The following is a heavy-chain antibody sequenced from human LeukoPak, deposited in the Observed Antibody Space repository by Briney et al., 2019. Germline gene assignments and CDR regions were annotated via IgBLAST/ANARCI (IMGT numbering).Heavy chain of an antibody. CDR1: GFMFSSYW. D-gene: IGHD3-22*01. J-gene: IGHJ3*02. CDR2: IHQDGSEK. V-gene: IGHV3-7*01. CDR3: ARENYYDSSGFYYVDGFDI. Sequence: PGGSLRLSCAASGFMFSSYWMSWVRQAPGKGLEWVAKIHQDGSEKDYVDSVKGRFTISRDDAKNSLYLQMNSLRAENTALYYCARENYYDSSGFYYVDGFDIWGQGTMVTVSS.